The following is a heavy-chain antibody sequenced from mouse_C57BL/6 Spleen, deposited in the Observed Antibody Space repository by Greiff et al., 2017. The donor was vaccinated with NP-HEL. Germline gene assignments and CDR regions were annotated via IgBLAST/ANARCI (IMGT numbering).Heavy chain of an antibody. Sequence: DVKLQESGPGLVKPSQSLSLTCSVTGYSITSGYYWNWIRQFPGNKLEWMGYISYDGSNNYNPSLKNRISITRDTSKNQFLLKLNSVTTEDTATYYCLYYFDYWGHGTTLTVSS. CDR2: ISYDGSN. CDR1: GYSITSGYY. V-gene: IGHV3-6*01. J-gene: IGHJ2*01. CDR3: LYYFDY.